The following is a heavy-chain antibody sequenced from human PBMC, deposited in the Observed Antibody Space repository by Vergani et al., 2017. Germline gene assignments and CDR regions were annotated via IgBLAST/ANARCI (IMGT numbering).Heavy chain of an antibody. J-gene: IGHJ3*02. CDR2: IIPIFGTA. Sequence: QVQLVQSGAEVKKPGSSVKVSCKASGGTFSSYAISWVRQAPGQGLEWMGGIIPIFGTANYAQKFQGRVTITADEATSTAYMELSSLRSEDTAVYYCARARVVIAIFSGAFDIWGQGTMVTVSS. V-gene: IGHV1-69*12. CDR1: GGTFSSYA. CDR3: ARARVVIAIFSGAFDI. D-gene: IGHD2-21*01.